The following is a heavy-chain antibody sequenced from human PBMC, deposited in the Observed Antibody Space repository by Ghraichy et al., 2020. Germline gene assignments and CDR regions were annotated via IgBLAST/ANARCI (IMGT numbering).Heavy chain of an antibody. D-gene: IGHD2-15*01. Sequence: LSLTCAASGFTFSSYWMHWVRQAPGKGLVWVSRINSDGSSTSYADSVKGRFTISRDNAKNTLYLQMNSLRAEDTAVYYCASVFSTEGVAVTYYYYGMDVWGQGTTVTVSS. CDR2: INSDGSST. CDR1: GFTFSSYW. V-gene: IGHV3-74*01. J-gene: IGHJ6*02. CDR3: ASVFSTEGVAVTYYYYGMDV.